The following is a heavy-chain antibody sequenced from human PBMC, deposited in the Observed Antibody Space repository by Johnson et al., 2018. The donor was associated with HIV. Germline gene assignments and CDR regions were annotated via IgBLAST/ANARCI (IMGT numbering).Heavy chain of an antibody. Sequence: HVQLVESGGGVVQPGRSLRLSCAASGFTFRSYGMHWVRQAPGKGLEWVAVISHDGSNQYYVDSVKGRFTISRDNSKNTLFLQMNSLRAEDTAVYNCAKSVRASSSGAFDIWGQGTMVTVSS. V-gene: IGHV3-30*18. CDR1: GFTFRSYG. J-gene: IGHJ3*02. CDR2: ISHDGSNQ. CDR3: AKSVRASSSGAFDI. D-gene: IGHD4/OR15-4a*01.